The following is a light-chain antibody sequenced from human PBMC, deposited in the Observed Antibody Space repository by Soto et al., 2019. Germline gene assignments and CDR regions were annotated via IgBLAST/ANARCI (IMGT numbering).Light chain of an antibody. V-gene: IGLV2-14*01. J-gene: IGLJ2*01. Sequence: QSALTQPASVSGSPGQSITLSCSGSSSDVGGYNYVSWYQQHPGKAPKLIIYEVSNRPSGVSNRFSGSKSDNTASLTISGLQADDEADCYCSSYTTTSTLGVFGGGTKLTVL. CDR2: EVS. CDR3: SSYTTTSTLGV. CDR1: SSDVGGYNY.